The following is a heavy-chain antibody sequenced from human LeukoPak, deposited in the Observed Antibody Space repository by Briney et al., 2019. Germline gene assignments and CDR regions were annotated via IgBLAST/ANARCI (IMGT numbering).Heavy chain of an antibody. CDR2: ISSSSSYI. CDR1: GFTFSSYS. V-gene: IGHV3-21*01. CDR3: AREGYLAAFDI. D-gene: IGHD1-1*01. Sequence: PGGSLRLSCGASGFTFSSYSMNWVRQAPGKGLEWVSSISSSSSYIYYADSVKGRSTISRDNAKNSLYLQMNSLRAEDTAVYYCAREGYLAAFDIWGQGTMVTVSS. J-gene: IGHJ3*02.